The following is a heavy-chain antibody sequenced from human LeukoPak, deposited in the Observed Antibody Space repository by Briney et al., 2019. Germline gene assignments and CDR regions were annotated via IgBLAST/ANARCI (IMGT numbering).Heavy chain of an antibody. CDR2: INPNSGGT. D-gene: IGHD3-22*01. CDR3: ARDGDYYDSSGYYYRYGDY. CDR1: GYTFTGYY. V-gene: IGHV1-2*02. Sequence: GASVKVSCKASGYTFTGYYMHWVRQAPGQGLEWMGWINPNSGGTNYAQKFQGRVTMTRDTSISTAYMELSRLRSDDTAVYYCARDGDYYDSSGYYYRYGDYWGQGTLVTVSS. J-gene: IGHJ4*02.